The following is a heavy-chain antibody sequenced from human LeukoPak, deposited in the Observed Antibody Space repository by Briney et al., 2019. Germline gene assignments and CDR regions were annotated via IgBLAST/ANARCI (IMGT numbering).Heavy chain of an antibody. V-gene: IGHV4-59*08. CDR3: ARHRGSGSPYFDY. Sequence: SETLSLTCTVSGDFIINYYWSWIRQSPGKGLEWIGYIYYSGSTKYNPSLKSRVTISVDTSKNQFSLKLSSVTAADTAVYYCARHRGSGSPYFDYWGQGTLVTVSS. CDR2: IYYSGST. CDR1: GDFIINYY. D-gene: IGHD3-10*01. J-gene: IGHJ4*02.